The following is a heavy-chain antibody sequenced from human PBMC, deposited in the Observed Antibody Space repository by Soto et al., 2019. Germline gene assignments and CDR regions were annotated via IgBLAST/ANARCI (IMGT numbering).Heavy chain of an antibody. CDR1: GYTFTSYA. D-gene: IGHD6-19*01. CDR3: VAVDYGDY. Sequence: QVQLVQSGAEVKKPGASVKVSCKTSGYTFTSYAVHWARQAPGQRLEWMGWINAGNGNTAYSPKFQGRVTLTRDTSASTAHMELSSLRSEDTAVYYCVAVDYGDYWGQGTLVTVSS. J-gene: IGHJ4*02. CDR2: INAGNGNT. V-gene: IGHV1-3*01.